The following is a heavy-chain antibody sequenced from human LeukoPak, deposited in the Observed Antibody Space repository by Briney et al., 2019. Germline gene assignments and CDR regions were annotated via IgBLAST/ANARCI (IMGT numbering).Heavy chain of an antibody. Sequence: GGSLRLSCAASGFTFSSYAMSWVRQAPGKGLEWVSAISGSGGSTYDADSVKGRFTISRDNSKTTLYLQMSSLRAEDTAVYYCARDKAWYFDLWGRGALVTVSS. CDR3: ARDKAWYFDL. V-gene: IGHV3-23*01. CDR2: ISGSGGST. J-gene: IGHJ2*01. CDR1: GFTFSSYA.